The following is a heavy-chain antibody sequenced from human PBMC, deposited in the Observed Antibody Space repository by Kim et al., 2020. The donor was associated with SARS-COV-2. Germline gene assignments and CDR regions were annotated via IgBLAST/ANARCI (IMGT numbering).Heavy chain of an antibody. CDR2: ISAYNGNT. J-gene: IGHJ4*02. CDR1: GHTFTDYG. V-gene: IGHV1-18*01. Sequence: ASVKVSCKASGHTFTDYGISWVRQAPGQGLEWMGWISAYNGNTNYAQKVQGRVTMTTDTSTSTAYMELRSLRSDDAAMYFCARDVWSSSSTGPSFDYWGQGTLVTVSS. CDR3: ARDVWSSSSTGPSFDY. D-gene: IGHD6-6*01.